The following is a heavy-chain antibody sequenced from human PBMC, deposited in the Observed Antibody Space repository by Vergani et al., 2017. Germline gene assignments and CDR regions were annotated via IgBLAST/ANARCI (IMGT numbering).Heavy chain of an antibody. Sequence: HLQESGPGLVKPSETLSLTCTVSGDSIISRSYYWGWIRQPPGKGLESIGSIYNSGNGDSSSSLKSRVTLSADTSQNQFSLRLTSVTAADTAVYYCASGKYYSDSTSHFRGRYFDVWGRGTLVTVPS. CDR3: ASGKYYSDSTSHFRGRYFDV. J-gene: IGHJ2*01. CDR1: GDSIISRSYY. D-gene: IGHD3-16*01. CDR2: IYNSGNG. V-gene: IGHV4-39*01.